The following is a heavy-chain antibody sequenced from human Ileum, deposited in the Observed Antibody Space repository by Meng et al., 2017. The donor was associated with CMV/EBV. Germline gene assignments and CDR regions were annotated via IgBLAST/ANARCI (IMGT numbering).Heavy chain of an antibody. V-gene: IGHV2-5*02. Sequence: TSGVVVAWTRQPPGKARECLALIYWDDDKRYSPSLRSRLTITKDPSKNQVVLTMTNMDPVDTATYYCAHFYRSYDILTGYSRHWGPDYWGQGTLVTVSS. CDR3: AHFYRSYDILTGYSRHWGPDY. D-gene: IGHD3-9*01. CDR2: IYWDDDK. CDR1: TSGVV. J-gene: IGHJ4*02.